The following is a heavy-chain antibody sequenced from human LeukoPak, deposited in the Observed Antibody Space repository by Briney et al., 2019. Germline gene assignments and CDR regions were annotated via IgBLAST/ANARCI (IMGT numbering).Heavy chain of an antibody. D-gene: IGHD3-10*01. J-gene: IGHJ4*02. Sequence: PSETLSLTCAVYGGSFSGYYWSWIRQPPGKGLEWIGEINHSGSTNYKPSLKSRVTISVDTSKTQFSLKLSSVTAADTAVYYCARRGSVLRYWGQGTLVTVSS. CDR2: INHSGST. CDR1: GGSFSGYY. CDR3: ARRGSVLRY. V-gene: IGHV4-34*01.